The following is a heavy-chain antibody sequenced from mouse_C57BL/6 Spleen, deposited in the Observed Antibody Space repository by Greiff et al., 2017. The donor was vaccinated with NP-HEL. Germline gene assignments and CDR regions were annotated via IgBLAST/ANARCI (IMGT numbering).Heavy chain of an antibody. CDR2: IWRGGST. Sequence: VQVVESGPGLVQPSQSLSITCTVSGFSLTSYGVHWVRQSPGKGLEWLGVIWRGGSTDYNAAFMSRLSITKDNSKSQVFFKMNSLQADDTAIYYCAKNGGYYGSLDYWGQGTTLTVSS. CDR3: AKNGGYYGSLDY. D-gene: IGHD1-1*01. V-gene: IGHV2-5*01. J-gene: IGHJ2*01. CDR1: GFSLTSYG.